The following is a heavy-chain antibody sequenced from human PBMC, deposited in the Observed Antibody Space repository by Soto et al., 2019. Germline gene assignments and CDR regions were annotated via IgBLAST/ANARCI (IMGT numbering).Heavy chain of an antibody. J-gene: IGHJ5*02. CDR1: GRRFSGYW. CDR2: IDNDGSVT. CDR3: ARDTPFNWFNH. V-gene: IGHV3-74*01. Sequence: HPXGSLRLSCAASGRRFSGYWMHWVRQAPGKGLVWVSRIDNDGSVTNYADSVEGRFTISRDDAKNTVYLQMNSLRVEDTAVYYCARDTPFNWFNHWPQGILVTVSS.